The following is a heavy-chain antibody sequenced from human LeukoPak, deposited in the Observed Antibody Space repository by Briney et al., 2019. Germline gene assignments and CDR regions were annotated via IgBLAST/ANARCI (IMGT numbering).Heavy chain of an antibody. Sequence: SETLSLTCTVSGGSISSGSYYWSWIRQPAGKGLEWIGRIYTSGSTNYNPSLESRVTISVDTSKNQFSLKLSSVTAADTAVYYCASGLVVAATDAFDIWGQGTMVTVSS. V-gene: IGHV4-61*02. J-gene: IGHJ3*02. CDR3: ASGLVVAATDAFDI. CDR2: IYTSGST. CDR1: GGSISSGSYY. D-gene: IGHD2-15*01.